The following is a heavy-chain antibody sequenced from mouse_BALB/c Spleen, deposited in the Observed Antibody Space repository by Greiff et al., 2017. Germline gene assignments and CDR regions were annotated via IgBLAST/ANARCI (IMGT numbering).Heavy chain of an antibody. CDR2: ISSGGST. V-gene: IGHV5-6-5*01. CDR1: GFTFSSYA. J-gene: IGHJ2*01. Sequence: EVKLVESGGGLVKPGGSLKLSCAASGFTFSSYAMSWVRQTPEKRLEWVASISSGGSTYYPDSVKGRFTISRDNARNILYLQMSSLRSEDTAMYYCARGMDYGSSLFDYWGQGTTLTVSS. CDR3: ARGMDYGSSLFDY. D-gene: IGHD1-1*01.